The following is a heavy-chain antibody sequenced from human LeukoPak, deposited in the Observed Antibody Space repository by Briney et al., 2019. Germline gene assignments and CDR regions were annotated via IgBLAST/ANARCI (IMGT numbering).Heavy chain of an antibody. Sequence: SETLSLTCAVYSGSFSGYYWSWIRQPPGKGLEWIGEINHSGSTNYNPSLKSRVTISVDTSKNQFSLKLSSVTAADTAVYYCARGPRRSHRNYDFWSGYSSFDYWGQGTLVTVSS. CDR3: ARGPRRSHRNYDFWSGYSSFDY. CDR2: INHSGST. D-gene: IGHD3-3*01. CDR1: SGSFSGYY. V-gene: IGHV4-34*01. J-gene: IGHJ4*02.